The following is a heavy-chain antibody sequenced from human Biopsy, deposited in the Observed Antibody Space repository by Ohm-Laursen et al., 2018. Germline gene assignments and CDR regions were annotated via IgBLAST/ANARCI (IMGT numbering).Heavy chain of an antibody. V-gene: IGHV4-38-2*01. CDR3: VRVRGITPPGAFDF. CDR2: IYQTGNT. D-gene: IGHD6-13*01. Sequence: SVTLSLTCAVSGASINIAYYWGWIRQPPGKGLEWIGIIYQTGNTYYNPSLKSRITISGNASKNELFLNLTSVTAADTAIYYCVRVRGITPPGAFDFWGQGTKVAVSS. J-gene: IGHJ3*01. CDR1: GASINIAYY.